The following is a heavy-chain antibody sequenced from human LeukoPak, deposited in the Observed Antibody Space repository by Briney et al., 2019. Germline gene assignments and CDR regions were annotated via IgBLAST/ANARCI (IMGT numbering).Heavy chain of an antibody. Sequence: GRSLRLSCAASGFTFSSYAMHWVRQAPGKGLEWVAVISYDGSSKYYADPVKGRFTISRDNSKNTLYLQMNSLRAEDTAVYYCARDSVVGYCSGGSCFGIDYWGQGTLVTVSS. J-gene: IGHJ4*02. CDR3: ARDSVVGYCSGGSCFGIDY. CDR1: GFTFSSYA. V-gene: IGHV3-30*04. D-gene: IGHD2-15*01. CDR2: ISYDGSSK.